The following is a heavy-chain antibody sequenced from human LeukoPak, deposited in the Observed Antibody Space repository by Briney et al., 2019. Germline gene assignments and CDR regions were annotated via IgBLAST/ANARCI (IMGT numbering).Heavy chain of an antibody. J-gene: IGHJ5*02. Sequence: EASVKVSSKASGYTFTVYYIHWVRQAPGQRLEWMGIINPSGGSTRYAQKFQGRVTLTRDTSTSTVYMELSSLRSDDTAVYYCARGYSGHESVSWGQGTLVTVSS. CDR1: GYTFTVYY. V-gene: IGHV1-46*01. CDR3: ARGYSGHESVS. D-gene: IGHD5-12*01. CDR2: INPSGGST.